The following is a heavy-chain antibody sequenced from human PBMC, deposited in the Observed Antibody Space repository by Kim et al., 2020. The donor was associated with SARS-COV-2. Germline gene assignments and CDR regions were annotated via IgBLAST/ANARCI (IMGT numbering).Heavy chain of an antibody. V-gene: IGHV3-9*01. J-gene: IGHJ4*02. CDR2: INWNSDNI. CDR3: AKDINILTGYLDY. Sequence: GGSLRLSCAASGFTFGDYAMHWVRQAPGKGLEWVSGINWNSDNIGYADSVKGRFTISRDNAKNSLYLQMNSLSAEDTALYFCAKDINILTGYLDYWGQGTLVTVSS. D-gene: IGHD3-9*01. CDR1: GFTFGDYA.